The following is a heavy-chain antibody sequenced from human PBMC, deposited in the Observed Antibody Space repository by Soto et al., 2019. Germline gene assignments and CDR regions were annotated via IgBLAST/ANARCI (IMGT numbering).Heavy chain of an antibody. CDR3: ARGSLIHFDY. CDR2: IKTSTGTA. Sequence: GGSLRLSCAASGFTFSGFAMNWVRQAPGKGLEWISYIKTSTGTAHYADSVKGRLTISRDNAKDSVYLQMNSLRDEDTAVYYCARGSLIHFDYWGQGALVTVSS. CDR1: GFTFSGFA. J-gene: IGHJ4*02. V-gene: IGHV3-48*02.